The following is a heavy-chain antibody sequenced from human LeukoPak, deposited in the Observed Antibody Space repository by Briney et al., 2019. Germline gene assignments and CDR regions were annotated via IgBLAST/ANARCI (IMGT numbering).Heavy chain of an antibody. CDR1: GGSISSGDYS. CDR2: IYHTGNT. CDR3: ARQIASAGTAGFDF. J-gene: IGHJ4*02. V-gene: IGHV4-30-2*01. D-gene: IGHD6-13*01. Sequence: SETLSLTCAVSGGSISSGDYSWNWIRQPPGKGLEWIGYIYHTGNTFYNPSLKRRVTISVDRSKNQFSLRLRSVTAADTAVYYCARQIASAGTAGFDFWGQGALVTVSS.